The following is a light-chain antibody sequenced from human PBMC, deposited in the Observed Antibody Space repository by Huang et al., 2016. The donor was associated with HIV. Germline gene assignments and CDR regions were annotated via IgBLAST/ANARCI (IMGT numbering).Light chain of an antibody. J-gene: IGKJ2*01. CDR2: DAS. Sequence: EMVLTQSPATLSLSPGERATLSCRASQGISNSLAWYQQKPGRAPRLLIYDASNRAAGIPARFSGSGSGTDFTLTISSLELEDFAVYYCQQRTNWPPVYTFGQGTKVEIK. CDR3: QQRTNWPPVYT. CDR1: QGISNS. V-gene: IGKV3-11*01.